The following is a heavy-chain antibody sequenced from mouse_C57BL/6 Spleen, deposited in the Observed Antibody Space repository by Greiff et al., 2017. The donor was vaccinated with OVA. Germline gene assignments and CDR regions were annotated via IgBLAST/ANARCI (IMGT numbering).Heavy chain of an antibody. V-gene: IGHV1-52*01. CDR2: IDPSDSET. J-gene: IGHJ2*01. Sequence: QVQLQQPGAELVRPGSSVKLSCKASGYTFTSYWMHWVKQRPIQGLEWIGNIDPSDSETHYNQKFKDKATLTVDKSSSTAYMQLSSLTSEDSAVYYCARRGLATDFDYWGQGTTLTVSS. CDR1: GYTFTSYW. CDR3: ARRGLATDFDY. D-gene: IGHD6-1*01.